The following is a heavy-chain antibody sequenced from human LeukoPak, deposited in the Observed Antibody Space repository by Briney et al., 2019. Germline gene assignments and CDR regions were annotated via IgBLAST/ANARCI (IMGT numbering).Heavy chain of an antibody. CDR2: INHSGST. D-gene: IGHD2-15*01. CDR3: ARGLGFGVVVVAAHFDY. CDR1: GGSFSGYY. J-gene: IGHJ4*02. Sequence: SETLSLTCAVYGGSFSGYYWSWIRQPPGKGLEWIGEINHSGSTNYNPSLKSRVTISVDTSKNQFSLKLSSVTAADTAVYYCARGLGFGVVVVAAHFDYWGQGTLVTVSS. V-gene: IGHV4-34*01.